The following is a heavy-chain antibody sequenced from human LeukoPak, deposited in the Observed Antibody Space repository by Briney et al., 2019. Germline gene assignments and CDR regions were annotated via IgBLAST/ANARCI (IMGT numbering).Heavy chain of an antibody. CDR2: MYYSGST. J-gene: IGHJ5*02. CDR3: ARDRYCIGGICYSGRFDP. D-gene: IGHD2-15*01. V-gene: IGHV4-59*01. Sequence: LETLSLTCTVSGGSMNDYYWSWIRQPPGKGLEWIGYMYYSGSTNYNPSLKSRVSISIDTSKNQFSLKLSSVTAADTAVYYCARDRYCIGGICYSGRFDPWGRGTLVTVSS. CDR1: GGSMNDYY.